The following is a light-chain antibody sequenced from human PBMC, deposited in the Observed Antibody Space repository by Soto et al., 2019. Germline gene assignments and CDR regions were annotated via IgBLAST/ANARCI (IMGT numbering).Light chain of an antibody. V-gene: IGKV3-15*01. Sequence: EIVMTQSQAILSVSPGARATLSCRARQSVSTTLAWFKQKPGQTPRLRCNGASTRATGIPARFAGSGSGTECILTISRLQSEDFAVYYCQQYDIWPPTFGQGTKVDIK. CDR3: QQYDIWPPT. CDR1: QSVSTT. CDR2: GAS. J-gene: IGKJ1*01.